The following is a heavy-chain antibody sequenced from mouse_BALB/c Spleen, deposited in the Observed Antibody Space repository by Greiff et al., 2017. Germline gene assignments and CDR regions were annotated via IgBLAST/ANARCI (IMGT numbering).Heavy chain of an antibody. CDR3: ARDCGSSAAWFAY. CDR2: IDPANGNT. V-gene: IGHV14-3*02. Sequence: VQLQQSGAELVKPGASVKLSCTASGFNIKDTYMHWVKQRPEQGLEWIGRIDPANGNTKYDAKFQGKATITTDTSSNTVYLQLSSLTSEDTAVYYCARDCGSSAAWFAYWGQGTLVTVSA. CDR1: GFNIKDTY. D-gene: IGHD1-1*01. J-gene: IGHJ3*01.